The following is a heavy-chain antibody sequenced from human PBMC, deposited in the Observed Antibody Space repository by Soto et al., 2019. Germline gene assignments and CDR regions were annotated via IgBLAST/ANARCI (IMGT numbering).Heavy chain of an antibody. Sequence: ASVKVSCKASGGTFSSYAISWVRQAPGQGLEWMGGIIPIFGTANYAQKFQGRVTITADESTSTAYMELSSLRSEDTAVYYCARGSIAADPYYYYGMDVWGQGTTVTVSS. CDR3: ARGSIAADPYYYYGMDV. J-gene: IGHJ6*02. CDR1: GGTFSSYA. D-gene: IGHD6-13*01. CDR2: IIPIFGTA. V-gene: IGHV1-69*13.